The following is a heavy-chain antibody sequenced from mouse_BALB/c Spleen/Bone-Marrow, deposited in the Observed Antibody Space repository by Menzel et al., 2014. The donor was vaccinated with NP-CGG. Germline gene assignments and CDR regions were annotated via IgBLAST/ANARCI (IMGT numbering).Heavy chain of an antibody. CDR2: INPSSGYA. Sequence: VKLMESGAELARPGASVKMSCTASGYTFPSYTIHWVKQRPGQGLEWIGYINPSSGYAYYNQNFKDKATLTADKSSSTAYMQLSSLTSEDSAVLYCARGGLRLPYAMDYWGQGTSVTVSS. V-gene: IGHV1-4*01. CDR3: ARGGLRLPYAMDY. D-gene: IGHD1-2*01. J-gene: IGHJ4*01. CDR1: GYTFPSYT.